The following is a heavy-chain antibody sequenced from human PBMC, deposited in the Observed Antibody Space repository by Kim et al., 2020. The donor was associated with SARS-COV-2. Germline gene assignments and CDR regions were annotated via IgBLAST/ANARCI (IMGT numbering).Heavy chain of an antibody. D-gene: IGHD6-13*01. V-gene: IGHV4-61*01. Sequence: SETLSLTCTVSGGSVSSGSYYWSWIRQPPGKGLEWIGYIYYSGSTNYNSSLKSRVTISVDTSKNQFSLKLSSVTAADTAVYYCARVRGIAAAGMTYYFDYWGQGTLVTVSS. CDR3: ARVRGIAAAGMTYYFDY. J-gene: IGHJ4*02. CDR1: GGSVSSGSYY. CDR2: IYYSGST.